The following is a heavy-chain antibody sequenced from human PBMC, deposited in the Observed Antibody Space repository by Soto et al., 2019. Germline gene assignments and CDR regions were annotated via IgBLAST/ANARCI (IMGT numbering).Heavy chain of an antibody. V-gene: IGHV4-59*01. Sequence: SETLSLTCTVSGGSISSYYWTWIRQPPGKGLEWIGYIYYSGSTNYNPSLKTRVTISLDTSKNQFSLKLTSVTAADTAVYYCAKAPRGHGYKPYYDYGLGVWGQGTTVTV. CDR3: AKAPRGHGYKPYYDYGLGV. J-gene: IGHJ6*02. D-gene: IGHD5-12*01. CDR1: GGSISSYY. CDR2: IYYSGST.